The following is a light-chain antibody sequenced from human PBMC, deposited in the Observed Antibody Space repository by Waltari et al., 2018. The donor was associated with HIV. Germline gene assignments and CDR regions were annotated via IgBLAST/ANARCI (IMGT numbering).Light chain of an antibody. V-gene: IGKV1-39*01. Sequence: DIQMTQSPSSLSASVGDSVTITCRASPSISSYLNWHQQKAGKAPKLLIYAASSLQSGVPSRFSGSGSGTDFTLTISSLQPEDFATYYCQQSYSTPHTFGQGTKLEIK. CDR1: PSISSY. CDR3: QQSYSTPHT. CDR2: AAS. J-gene: IGKJ2*01.